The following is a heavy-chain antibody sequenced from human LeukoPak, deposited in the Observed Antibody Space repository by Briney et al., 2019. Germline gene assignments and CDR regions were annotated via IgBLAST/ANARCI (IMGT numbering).Heavy chain of an antibody. CDR3: AKAGRYFGLFDY. J-gene: IGHJ4*02. CDR2: ISGSGGST. Sequence: GGSLRLSCAASGFTFSSYAMSWVRQAPGKGREWVSAISGSGGSTYYADSVKGRFTISRDNSKNTLYLQMNSLRAEDTAVYYCAKAGRYFGLFDYWGQGTLVTVSS. CDR1: GFTFSSYA. V-gene: IGHV3-23*01. D-gene: IGHD3-9*01.